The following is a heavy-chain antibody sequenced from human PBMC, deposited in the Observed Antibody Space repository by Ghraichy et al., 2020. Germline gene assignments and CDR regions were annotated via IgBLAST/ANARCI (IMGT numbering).Heavy chain of an antibody. D-gene: IGHD6-19*01. CDR3: ARDRGSGWLGAEYFQH. Sequence: LSLTCAASGFTFSIYSMNWVRQAPGKGLEWVSSISSSSSYIYYADSVKGRFTISRDNAKNSLYLQMNSLRAEDTAMYYCARDRGSGWLGAEYFQHWGQGTLVTVSS. V-gene: IGHV3-21*01. CDR1: GFTFSIYS. CDR2: ISSSSSYI. J-gene: IGHJ1*01.